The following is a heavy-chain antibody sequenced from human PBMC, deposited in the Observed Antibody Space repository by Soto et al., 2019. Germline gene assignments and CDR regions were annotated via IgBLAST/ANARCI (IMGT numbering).Heavy chain of an antibody. Sequence: LRLSCAATGCIFNIYAMGWVRQAPGKGLEWVSIISDSGESTYYADSVKGRFTISRDNSKNALYLQMNSLRVDDTAVYYCAKNHPGYDSSGYYCYFDYWGKGTLVTVSS. CDR3: AKNHPGYDSSGYYCYFDY. V-gene: IGHV3-23*01. J-gene: IGHJ4*02. CDR1: GCIFNIYA. D-gene: IGHD3-22*01. CDR2: ISDSGEST.